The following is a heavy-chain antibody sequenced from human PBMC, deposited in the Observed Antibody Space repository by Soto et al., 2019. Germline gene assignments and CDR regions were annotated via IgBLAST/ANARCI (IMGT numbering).Heavy chain of an antibody. Sequence: ASETLSLTCTVSGGSISSYYWSWIRQPPGKGLEWIGYIYYSGSTNYNPSLNSRVTISVDTSKNQFSLKLSSVTAADTAVYYCARGRYSGYDKGPFDYWGQGTLVTVSS. J-gene: IGHJ4*02. D-gene: IGHD5-12*01. CDR2: IYYSGST. CDR1: GGSISSYY. CDR3: ARGRYSGYDKGPFDY. V-gene: IGHV4-59*01.